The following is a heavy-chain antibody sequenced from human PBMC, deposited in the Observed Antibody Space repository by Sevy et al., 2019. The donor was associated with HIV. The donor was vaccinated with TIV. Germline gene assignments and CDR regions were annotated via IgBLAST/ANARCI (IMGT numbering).Heavy chain of an antibody. CDR2: INHSGST. D-gene: IGHD3-3*01. J-gene: IGHJ6*02. V-gene: IGHV4-34*01. CDR3: ARVWFSPKTYYGFWSGYYTPGYYYGMDV. CDR1: GGSFSGYY. Sequence: SETLSLTCAVYGGSFSGYYWSWIRQPPGKGLEWIGEINHSGSTNYNPSLKSRVTISVDTSKNQFSLKLSSVTAADTGVYYCARVWFSPKTYYGFWSGYYTPGYYYGMDVWGQGTTVTVSS.